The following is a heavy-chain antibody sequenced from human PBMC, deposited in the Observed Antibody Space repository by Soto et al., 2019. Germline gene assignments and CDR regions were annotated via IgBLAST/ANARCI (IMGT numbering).Heavy chain of an antibody. D-gene: IGHD1-26*01. CDR2: INHSGS. V-gene: IGHV4-34*01. CDR3: ARVNTGSYQIDN. Sequence: SETLSLTCAVYGGSLNGYYWSWIRQPLGKGLEWIGEINHSGSNYNPSLKSRVTISDDTSKNQLSLKLSSVTAADTAVYYCARVNTGSYQIDNWGQGTLVTVSS. J-gene: IGHJ4*02. CDR1: GGSLNGYY.